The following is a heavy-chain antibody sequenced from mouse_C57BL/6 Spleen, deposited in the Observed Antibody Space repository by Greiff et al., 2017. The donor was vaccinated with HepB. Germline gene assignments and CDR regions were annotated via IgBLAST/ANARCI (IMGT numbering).Heavy chain of an antibody. CDR1: GYTFTDYY. J-gene: IGHJ4*01. Sequence: VQLQQSGPELVKPGASVKISCKASGYTFTDYYMNWVKQSHGKSLEWMGDINPNNGGTRYNQKFKGKATLTVDKSSSTAYMELRSLTSEDSAVYYCVYGKGAMDYWGQGTSVTVSS. CDR3: VYGKGAMDY. CDR2: INPNNGGT. V-gene: IGHV1-26*01. D-gene: IGHD2-10*02.